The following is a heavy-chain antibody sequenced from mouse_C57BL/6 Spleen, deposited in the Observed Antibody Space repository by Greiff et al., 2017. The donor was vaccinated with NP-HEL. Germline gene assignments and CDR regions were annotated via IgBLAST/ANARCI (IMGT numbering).Heavy chain of an antibody. Sequence: QVQLQQSGAELMKPGASVKLSCKATGYTFTGYWIEWVKQRPGHGLEWIGEILPGSGSTNYNEKFKGKATFTADTSSNTAYMQLSSLTTEDSAIYYCARSTFITTVVAHYFDYWGQGTTLTVSS. CDR2: ILPGSGST. J-gene: IGHJ2*01. CDR1: GYTFTGYW. CDR3: ARSTFITTVVAHYFDY. D-gene: IGHD1-1*01. V-gene: IGHV1-9*01.